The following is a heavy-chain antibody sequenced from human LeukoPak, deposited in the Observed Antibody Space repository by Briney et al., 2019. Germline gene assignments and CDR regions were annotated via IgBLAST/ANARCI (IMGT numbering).Heavy chain of an antibody. CDR3: ARGNYYDSSDLDY. J-gene: IGHJ4*02. CDR1: GFTFSSYS. V-gene: IGHV3-48*04. D-gene: IGHD3-22*01. Sequence: GGSLRLSCAASGFTFSSYSMNWVRQAPGKGLEWVSYISSSSSTIYYADSVKGRFTIPRDNAKNSLYLQMNSLRAEDTAVYYCARGNYYDSSDLDYWGQGTLVTVSS. CDR2: ISSSSSTI.